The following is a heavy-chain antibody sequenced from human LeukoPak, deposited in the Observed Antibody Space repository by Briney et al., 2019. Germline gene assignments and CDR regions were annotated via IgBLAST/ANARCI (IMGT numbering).Heavy chain of an antibody. Sequence: PSETLSLTCTVSGGSISSSSYYWGWIRQPPGKGLEWIGSIYYSGSTYYNPSLKSRVTISVDTSKNQFSLKLSSVTAADTVVYYCARNRAPAAIPFDPWGQGTLVTVSS. D-gene: IGHD2-2*01. CDR3: ARNRAPAAIPFDP. CDR2: IYYSGST. CDR1: GGSISSSSYY. V-gene: IGHV4-39*01. J-gene: IGHJ5*02.